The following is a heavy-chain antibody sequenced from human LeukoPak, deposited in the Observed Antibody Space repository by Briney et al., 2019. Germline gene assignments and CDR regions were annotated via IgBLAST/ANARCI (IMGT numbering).Heavy chain of an antibody. CDR1: GYTFTNYT. D-gene: IGHD6-19*01. V-gene: IGHV1-3*01. CDR3: ARGAPIRVAVAATFDP. J-gene: IGHJ5*02. CDR2: INAANGTT. Sequence: ASVKVSCKASGYTFTNYTMHWVRQAPGQRLEWMGWINAANGTTQYSQKFQGRVTITRDTSATTAYMELSSLRSEDTAVYYCARGAPIRVAVAATFDPWGQGTLVTVPS.